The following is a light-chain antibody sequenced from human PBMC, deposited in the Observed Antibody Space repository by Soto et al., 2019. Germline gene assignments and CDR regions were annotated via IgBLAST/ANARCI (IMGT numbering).Light chain of an antibody. CDR2: EVS. CDR3: SSYTSSSPCV. Sequence: LTQPASVSGSPGQSITISCTGTSSDVGGYKYVSWYQQHPGKAPKLMIYEVSNRPSGVSNRFSGSKSGNMASLTISGLQAEDEADYYCSSYTSSSPCVFGTGTKVTVL. CDR1: SSDVGGYKY. V-gene: IGLV2-14*01. J-gene: IGLJ1*01.